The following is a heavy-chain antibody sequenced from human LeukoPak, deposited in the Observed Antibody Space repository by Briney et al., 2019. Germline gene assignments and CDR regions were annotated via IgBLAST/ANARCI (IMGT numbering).Heavy chain of an antibody. CDR2: ISGSGGST. CDR3: AKDYGCPDY. Sequence: PSETLSLTCTVSGGSISSYYWSWVRQAPGKGLEWVSAISGSGGSTYYADSVKGRFTISRDNSKNTLYLQMNSLRAEDTAVYYCAKDYGCPDYWGQGTLVTVSS. D-gene: IGHD6-19*01. V-gene: IGHV3-23*01. J-gene: IGHJ4*02. CDR1: GGSISSYY.